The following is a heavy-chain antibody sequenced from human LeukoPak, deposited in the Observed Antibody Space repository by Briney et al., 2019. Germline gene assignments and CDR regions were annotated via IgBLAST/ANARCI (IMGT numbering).Heavy chain of an antibody. V-gene: IGHV1-69*05. Sequence: SVKVSCKASGGTCSSYAISWVRQAPGQGLEWLGGIIPIFGTANYAQKFQGRVTITTDESTSTAYMELSSLRSEDTAVYYCARVTVAGTYYFDYWGQGTLVTVSS. D-gene: IGHD2-15*01. CDR2: IIPIFGTA. J-gene: IGHJ4*02. CDR1: GGTCSSYA. CDR3: ARVTVAGTYYFDY.